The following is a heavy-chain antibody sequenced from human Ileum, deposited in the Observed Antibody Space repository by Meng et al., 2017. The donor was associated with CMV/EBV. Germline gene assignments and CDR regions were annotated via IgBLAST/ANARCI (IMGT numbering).Heavy chain of an antibody. CDR2: IRYDGTNK. Sequence: GGSLRLSCAASGFTFSNHGMHWVRQAPGKGLEWVALIRYDGTNKYYVDSVKGRFTISRDNSKNTLYLQMNSLRTDDTAVYYCARDTGYSSGHAMDVWGQGTAVTVSS. CDR3: ARDTGYSSGHAMDV. J-gene: IGHJ6*02. CDR1: GFTFSNHG. D-gene: IGHD5-18*01. V-gene: IGHV3-30*02.